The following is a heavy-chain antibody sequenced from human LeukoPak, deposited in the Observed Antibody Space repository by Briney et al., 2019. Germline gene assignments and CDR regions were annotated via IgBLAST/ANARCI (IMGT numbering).Heavy chain of an antibody. CDR1: GFTVSSNY. CDR2: INSGGST. D-gene: IGHD5-24*01. Sequence: PGGSLRLSCAASGFTVSSNYMSWVRQAPGKGLEWVSVINSGGSTYYADSVKGRFTISRDNSKNTLYLQMNSLRAEDTAVYYCARELRDGYNLGAFDIWGQGTMVTVSS. V-gene: IGHV3-53*01. CDR3: ARELRDGYNLGAFDI. J-gene: IGHJ3*02.